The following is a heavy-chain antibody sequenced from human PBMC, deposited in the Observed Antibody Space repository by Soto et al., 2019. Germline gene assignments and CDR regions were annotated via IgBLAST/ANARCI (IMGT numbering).Heavy chain of an antibody. CDR3: VLWPYSSGYLCFFVL. Sequence: SGQRLVNPTQTLTLTRTFSGFSLRTSGVGVGWIRQPPGKALEWLALIYWDDDKRYTPSLKTRLNITKDNSKNQVVLTMTNADPVDTATYYCVLWPYSSGYLCFFVLRGQGTPVTVFS. J-gene: IGHJ5*02. V-gene: IGHV2-5*02. D-gene: IGHD3-22*01. CDR1: GFSLRTSGVG. CDR2: IYWDDDK.